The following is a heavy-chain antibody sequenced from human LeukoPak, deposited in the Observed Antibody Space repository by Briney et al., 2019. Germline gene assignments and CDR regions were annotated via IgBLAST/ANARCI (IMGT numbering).Heavy chain of an antibody. CDR3: ARHKMVRGVIMNFDY. CDR1: GYSFNTYW. CDR2: IYPGDSDT. J-gene: IGHJ4*02. V-gene: IGHV5-51*01. Sequence: GESLKISCKGSGYSFNTYWIGWVRQMPGKGLEWMGIIYPGDSDTRYSPSFQGQVTISADNSISTAYLQWSSLKASDTAMYYCARHKMVRGVIMNFDYWGQGTLVTVSS. D-gene: IGHD3-10*01.